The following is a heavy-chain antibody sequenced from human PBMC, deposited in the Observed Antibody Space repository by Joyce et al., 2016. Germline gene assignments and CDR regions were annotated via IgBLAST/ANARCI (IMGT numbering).Heavy chain of an antibody. CDR3: AQDPRTPGYDYGYYYSYYMDV. J-gene: IGHJ6*03. CDR2: ISYDGSNK. D-gene: IGHD5-18*01. Sequence: QVQLVESGGGVVQPGRSLRLSCVASGFSFSDYGMYWVRQAPGKGLEWVAVISYDGSNKYYGDSVKGRFTISRDNSDNTLYLQMNSVRSDDTAVYYCAQDPRTPGYDYGYYYSYYMDVWGKGTAVTVSS. CDR1: GFSFSDYG. V-gene: IGHV3-30*18.